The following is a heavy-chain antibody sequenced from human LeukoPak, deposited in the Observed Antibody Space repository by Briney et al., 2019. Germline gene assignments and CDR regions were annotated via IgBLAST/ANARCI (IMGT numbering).Heavy chain of an antibody. Sequence: GGSLRLSCAASGFTFTSYCMPWVRQAPGKGLEWVANIKQDGSEKHSADSVKGRFTISRDNAKNSLYLQMNSLRAEDTAMYYCARWSGSRPSVDYWGRGALVTVSS. CDR3: ARWSGSRPSVDY. CDR2: IKQDGSEK. J-gene: IGHJ4*02. V-gene: IGHV3-7*04. D-gene: IGHD1-26*01. CDR1: GFTFTSYC.